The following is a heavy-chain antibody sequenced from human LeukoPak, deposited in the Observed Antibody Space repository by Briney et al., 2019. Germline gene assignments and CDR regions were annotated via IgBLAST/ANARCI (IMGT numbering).Heavy chain of an antibody. J-gene: IGHJ5*02. CDR3: ASGRNSGTYYDIP. Sequence: ASVKVSCKASGYTFTKHGINWVRQAPGQGLEWMGWISPYNGNTNYAQKFQGRLNMTTDTSTSTAYMELSSLRSEDTAVYYCASGRNSGTYYDIPWGQGTLVTVSS. D-gene: IGHD3-9*01. CDR2: ISPYNGNT. V-gene: IGHV1-18*01. CDR1: GYTFTKHG.